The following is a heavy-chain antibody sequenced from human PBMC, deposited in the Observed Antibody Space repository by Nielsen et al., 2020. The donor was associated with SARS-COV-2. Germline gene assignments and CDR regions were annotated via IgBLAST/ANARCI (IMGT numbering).Heavy chain of an antibody. CDR3: ARHIEMATTPFDY. J-gene: IGHJ4*02. CDR2: IYYSGST. D-gene: IGHD5-24*01. V-gene: IGHV4-59*08. CDR1: GGSISSYY. Sequence: SETLSLTCTVSGGSISSYYWSWIRQPPGKGLEWIGYIYYSGSTNYNPSLKSRVTISVDTSKNQFSLKLSSVTAADTAVYYCARHIEMATTPFDYWGQGTLVTVSS.